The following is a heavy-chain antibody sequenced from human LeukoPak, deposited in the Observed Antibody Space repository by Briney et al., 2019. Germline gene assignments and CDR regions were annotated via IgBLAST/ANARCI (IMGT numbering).Heavy chain of an antibody. CDR3: AKDIDSSATNWFDP. CDR2: ISWNSGSI. V-gene: IGHV3-9*01. J-gene: IGHJ5*02. CDR1: GFTFDDYA. D-gene: IGHD6-6*01. Sequence: GRSLRLSCAASGFTFDDYAMHWVRQAPGKGLEWVSGISWNSGSIGYADSVKGRFTIPRDNAKNSLYLQMNSLRAEDTALYYCAKDIDSSATNWFDPWGQGTLVTVSS.